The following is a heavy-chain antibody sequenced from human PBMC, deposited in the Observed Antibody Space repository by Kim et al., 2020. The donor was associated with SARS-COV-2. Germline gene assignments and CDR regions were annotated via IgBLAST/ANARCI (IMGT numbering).Heavy chain of an antibody. J-gene: IGHJ3*02. V-gene: IGHV3-43*02. Sequence: GGSLRLSCAASGFTFDDYAMHWVRQAPGKGLEWVSLISGDGGSTYYADSVKGRFTISRDNSKNSLYLQMNSLRTEDTALYYCATCTSCYSRRFGGDAFDIWGQGTMVTVSS. CDR2: ISGDGGST. CDR1: GFTFDDYA. CDR3: ATCTSCYSRRFGGDAFDI. D-gene: IGHD2-2*01.